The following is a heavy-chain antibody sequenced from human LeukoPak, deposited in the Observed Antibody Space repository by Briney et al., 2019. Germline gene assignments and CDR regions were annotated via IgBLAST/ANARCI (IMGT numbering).Heavy chain of an antibody. CDR1: GFTFTSYA. D-gene: IGHD2-2*01. CDR2: ISINVDNT. V-gene: IGHV3-23*01. J-gene: IGHJ4*02. CDR3: ARFSRSYCSSTGCSKYFDY. Sequence: GGSLRLSCAASGFTFTSYAMSWVRQAPGKGLEWVSGISINVDNTYYADSVKGRFTISRDKSKSTLFLQMNSLRAEDTAVYYCARFSRSYCSSTGCSKYFDYWGQGTLVTVSS.